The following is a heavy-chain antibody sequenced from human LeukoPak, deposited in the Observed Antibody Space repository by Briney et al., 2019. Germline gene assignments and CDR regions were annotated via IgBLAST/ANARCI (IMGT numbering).Heavy chain of an antibody. CDR3: AGENRNWGLMEWAFDI. D-gene: IGHD7-27*01. V-gene: IGHV6-1*01. J-gene: IGHJ3*02. CDR2: TYYRSKWYN. Sequence: SQTLSLTCAISGDSVSSNSAAWNWIRQSPSRGLEWLGRTYYRSKWYNDYAVSVKSRITINPDTSKNQFSLQLNSVTPEDTAVYYCAGENRNWGLMEWAFDIWGQGTMVTVSS. CDR1: GDSVSSNSAA.